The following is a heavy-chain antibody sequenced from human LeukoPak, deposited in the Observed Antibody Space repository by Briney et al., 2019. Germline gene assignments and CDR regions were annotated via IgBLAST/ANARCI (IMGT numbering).Heavy chain of an antibody. CDR1: GGSISSSSHS. CDR2: IYYSGST. D-gene: IGHD6-25*01. Sequence: SETLSLTCSVSGGSISSSSHSWGWIRQSPGKGLEWIGSIYYSGSTFYNPSLKSRVTISVDRSKNQFSLKLSSVTAADTAVYYCARVRLGQVYHFDYWGQGTLVTVSS. CDR3: ARVRLGQVYHFDY. V-gene: IGHV4-39*07. J-gene: IGHJ4*02.